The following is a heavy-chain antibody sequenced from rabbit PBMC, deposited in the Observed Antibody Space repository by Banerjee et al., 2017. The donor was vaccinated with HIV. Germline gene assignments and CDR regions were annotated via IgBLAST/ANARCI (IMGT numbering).Heavy chain of an antibody. CDR3: VREGSAWGADF. CDR2: ITYRGSA. CDR1: GIHFSSYG. Sequence: QLVESGGGLVQPGESLKLSCKASGIHFSSYGMSWVRQAPGKGLEWIGYITYRGSAYYASWVNGRFTISRENTQNTLYLQLNSLTAADTATYFCVREGSAWGADFWGPGTLV. D-gene: IGHD4-1*01. V-gene: IGHV1S7*01. J-gene: IGHJ6*01.